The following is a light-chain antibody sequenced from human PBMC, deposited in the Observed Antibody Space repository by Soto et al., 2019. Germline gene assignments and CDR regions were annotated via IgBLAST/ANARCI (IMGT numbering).Light chain of an antibody. CDR1: QSISSW. CDR3: QQYNGPIT. CDR2: DAS. Sequence: DIQMTQSPSTLSASVVHRLIITCLASQSISSWLAWYQQKPGKAPKLLIYDASSLESGVLSRFSGSGSGAEFTLTINSLQPDDFATYYCQQYNGPITFGQGTRLEIK. V-gene: IGKV1-5*01. J-gene: IGKJ5*01.